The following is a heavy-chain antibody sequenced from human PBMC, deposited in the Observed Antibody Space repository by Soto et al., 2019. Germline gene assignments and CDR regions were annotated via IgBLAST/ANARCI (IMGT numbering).Heavy chain of an antibody. CDR2: ISYDGSNK. CDR1: GFTFSSYA. Sequence: GGSLRLSCAASGFTFSSYALHWVRQAPGKGLEWVAVISYDGSNKYYAYSVKGRFTISRDNSNNTLYLQMNILRPEDTAVYYCVQGNQLLRYYFEFWGPGTLVTVSS. CDR3: VQGNQLLRYYFEF. J-gene: IGHJ4*01. D-gene: IGHD2-15*01. V-gene: IGHV3-30-3*02.